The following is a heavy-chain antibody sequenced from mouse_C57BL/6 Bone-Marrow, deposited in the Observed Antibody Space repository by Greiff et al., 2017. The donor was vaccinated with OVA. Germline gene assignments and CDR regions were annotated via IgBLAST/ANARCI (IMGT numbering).Heavy chain of an antibody. CDR2: IHPSDSDT. CDR3: AIGSYGNLVAY. D-gene: IGHD2-1*01. J-gene: IGHJ3*01. CDR1: GYTFTSYW. V-gene: IGHV1-74*01. Sequence: QVQLQQPGAELVKPGASVKVSCKASGYTFTSYWMHWVKQRPGQGLEWIGRIHPSDSDTNYNQKFKGKATLTVDKSSSIAYMQLSSLTSEDSAVYYCAIGSYGNLVAYWGQGTLVTVSA.